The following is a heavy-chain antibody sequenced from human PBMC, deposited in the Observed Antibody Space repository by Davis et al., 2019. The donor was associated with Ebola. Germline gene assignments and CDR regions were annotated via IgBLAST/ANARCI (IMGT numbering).Heavy chain of an antibody. CDR3: ARAAPHRGGWYADGMDV. Sequence: AASVKVSCKASGGTFSSYAISWVRQAPGQGLEWMGGIIPIFGTANYAQKFQGRVTITADESTSTAYMELSSLRSEDTAVYYCARAAPHRGGWYADGMDVWGQGTTVTVSS. CDR2: IIPIFGTA. CDR1: GGTFSSYA. V-gene: IGHV1-69*13. D-gene: IGHD6-19*01. J-gene: IGHJ6*02.